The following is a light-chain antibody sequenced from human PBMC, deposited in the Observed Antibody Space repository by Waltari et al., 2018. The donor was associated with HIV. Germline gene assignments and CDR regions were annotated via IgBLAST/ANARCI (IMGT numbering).Light chain of an antibody. CDR2: DVS. CDR1: SSDVGGYNY. V-gene: IGLV2-11*01. Sequence: QSALTQPRSVSGSPGQSVPISCTGTSSDVGGYNYVSWYQQHPGKAPTLMIYDVSKRPSGVPDRFSGSKSGNTASLTISGLQAEDEADYYCCSYAGSYTLVFGGGTKLTVL. J-gene: IGLJ2*01. CDR3: CSYAGSYTLV.